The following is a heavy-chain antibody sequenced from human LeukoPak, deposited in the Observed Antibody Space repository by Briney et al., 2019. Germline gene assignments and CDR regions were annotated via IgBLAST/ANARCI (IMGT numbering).Heavy chain of an antibody. Sequence: SETLSLTCTVSGGSISSSTYYWGWLRQPPGKGLEWIGSIYYSGNTYYNPSLKSRVAISVDTSKNQFSLKLSSVTAADTAVYFCARTPCSSGWYYWFDPWGQGTRVTVSS. V-gene: IGHV4-39*01. D-gene: IGHD6-19*01. CDR1: GGSISSSTYY. CDR2: IYYSGNT. CDR3: ARTPCSSGWYYWFDP. J-gene: IGHJ5*02.